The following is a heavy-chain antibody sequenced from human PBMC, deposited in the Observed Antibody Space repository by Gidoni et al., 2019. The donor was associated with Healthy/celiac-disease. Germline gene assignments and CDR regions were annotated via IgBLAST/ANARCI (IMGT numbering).Heavy chain of an antibody. V-gene: IGHV3-30-3*01. D-gene: IGHD3-10*01. CDR1: RFPFSSNA. Sequence: QVQLVESGGGVVPPGSSLRLSCAASRFPFSSNAMHWVRQAPGKGLEWVAFISYEGTNRNYADDVKGRFTIYRDNSKNMLSLQMNSLRAEDTAVYYCARVWFGESTALDQWGQGTLVTVSS. CDR3: ARVWFGESTALDQ. CDR2: ISYEGTNR. J-gene: IGHJ4*02.